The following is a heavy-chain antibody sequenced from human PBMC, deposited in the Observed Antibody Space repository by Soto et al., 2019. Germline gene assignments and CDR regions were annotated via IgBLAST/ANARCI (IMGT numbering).Heavy chain of an antibody. CDR2: IYNDDSR. J-gene: IGHJ3*02. D-gene: IGHD2-8*02. CDR3: SRDLTGGDSEIGANAFDI. V-gene: IGHV3-66*01. Sequence: EVQLVQSGGGLVQPGGSLRLSCAASGFTVSNNYMSWVRQAPGKGLEWVSVIYNDDSRYYADSVKDRFTISRDNSKNTLYLQMNSLRAEDTAVYYCSRDLTGGDSEIGANAFDIWGQGTLVIVSS. CDR1: GFTVSNNY.